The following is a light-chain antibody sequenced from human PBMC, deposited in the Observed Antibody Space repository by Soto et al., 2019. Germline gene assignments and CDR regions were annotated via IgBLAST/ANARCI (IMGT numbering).Light chain of an antibody. CDR1: HGIIRY. Sequence: DIQMTQSPYSLSASVGDRVTITCRASHGIIRYLNWYQQKPGKAPKLLIYVASTLQSGVSSRFSGSGSETDFTLTISSLQPEDSATYFCQQSYSTPRTFGQGTKLEIK. V-gene: IGKV1-39*01. CDR3: QQSYSTPRT. J-gene: IGKJ2*01. CDR2: VAS.